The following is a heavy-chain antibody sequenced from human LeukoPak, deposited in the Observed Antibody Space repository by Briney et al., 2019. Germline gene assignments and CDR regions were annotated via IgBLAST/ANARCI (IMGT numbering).Heavy chain of an antibody. D-gene: IGHD3-22*01. CDR2: IYYSGST. CDR3: ARGAYYESSGFFDY. V-gene: IGHV4-59*01. J-gene: IGHJ4*02. Sequence: SETLSLTCTVSGGSISSYYWSWIRQPPGKGLGWIGNIYYSGSTNYHPSLKSRVTISGDTSKNQFSLKLSSVTAADTAVYYCARGAYYESSGFFDYWGQGTLVTVSS. CDR1: GGSISSYY.